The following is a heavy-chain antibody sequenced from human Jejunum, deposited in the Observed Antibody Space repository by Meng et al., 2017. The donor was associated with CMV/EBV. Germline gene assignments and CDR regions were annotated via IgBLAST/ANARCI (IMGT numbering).Heavy chain of an antibody. Sequence: EVQLLGSGGVLGQPGGSLRLSCAVSVFIVSSNYMSWVRQAPGKGLEWVSALYSGGNTYYADSVKGRFTLSRDNSKNTLYLQMSSLGVEDTAVYYCASGYIEGHHLGYWGQGTLVTVSS. J-gene: IGHJ4*02. CDR2: LYSGGNT. V-gene: IGHV3-66*01. D-gene: IGHD6-13*01. CDR3: ASGYIEGHHLGY. CDR1: VFIVSSNY.